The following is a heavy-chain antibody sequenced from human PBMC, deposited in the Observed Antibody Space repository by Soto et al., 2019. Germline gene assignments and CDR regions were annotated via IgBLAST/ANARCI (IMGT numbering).Heavy chain of an antibody. V-gene: IGHV4-39*01. CDR3: ALGYCSGGSCWDFDY. J-gene: IGHJ4*02. D-gene: IGHD2-15*01. CDR1: GGSISSNNYY. Sequence: SETLSLTCSVSGGSISSNNYYWGWICQPPGKGLEWIGSIYYSGSTYYNPSLASRVTISVDTSKNQFSLKLSSVTAADTAVYYCALGYCSGGSCWDFDYWGQGSLVTVSS. CDR2: IYYSGST.